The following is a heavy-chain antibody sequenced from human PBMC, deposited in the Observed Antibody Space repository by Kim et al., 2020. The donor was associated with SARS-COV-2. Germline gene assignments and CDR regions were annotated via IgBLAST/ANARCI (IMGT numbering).Heavy chain of an antibody. CDR3: AKDIAARYYGSGSYSFDY. Sequence: KGRFTISRDNAKNSLYLQMNSLRAEGTALYYCAKDIAARYYGSGSYSFDYWGQGTLVTVSS. D-gene: IGHD3-10*01. V-gene: IGHV3-9*01. J-gene: IGHJ4*02.